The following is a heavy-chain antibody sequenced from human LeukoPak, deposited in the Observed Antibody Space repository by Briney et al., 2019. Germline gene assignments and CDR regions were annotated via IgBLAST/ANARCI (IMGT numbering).Heavy chain of an antibody. CDR3: AKVGFSEMEWLLYSDH. V-gene: IGHV3-53*01. CDR2: IYSAGTT. J-gene: IGHJ4*02. D-gene: IGHD3-3*01. CDR1: GFTVSGNY. Sequence: GGSLRLSCAASGFTVSGNYMSWVRQAPGKRLEWVSLIYSAGTTYYADSVKGRFTISRDNSKNTLYLQMNSLRAEDTAVYYCAKVGFSEMEWLLYSDHWGQGTLVTVSS.